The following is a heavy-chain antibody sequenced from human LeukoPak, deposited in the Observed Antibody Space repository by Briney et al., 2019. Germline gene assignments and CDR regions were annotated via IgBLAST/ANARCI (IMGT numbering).Heavy chain of an antibody. D-gene: IGHD3-3*01. J-gene: IGHJ6*02. CDR3: ARSTIFGVVRSFMDV. CDR2: VWYDGTKK. V-gene: IGHV3-33*01. Sequence: GGSLRLSCAASRFPFSNYGLHWVRQTPGKGLEWVAVVWYDGTKKYYADSVKGRFTISRDNSKNTLYLQMNSLRAEVTAVYYCARSTIFGVVRSFMDVWGQGTTVTVSS. CDR1: RFPFSNYG.